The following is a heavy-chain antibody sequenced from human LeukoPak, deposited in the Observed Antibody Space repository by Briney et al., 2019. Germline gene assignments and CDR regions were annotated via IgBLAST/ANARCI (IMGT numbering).Heavy chain of an antibody. CDR2: ISAYNGNT. J-gene: IGHJ4*02. D-gene: IGHD2-2*02. CDR1: GYTFTSYG. Sequence: ASVRVSCKASGYTFTSYGISWVRQAPGQGLEWMGWISAYNGNTNYAQKLQGRVTMTTDTSTSTAYMELRSLRSDDTAVYYCARVGCSSTSCYTDFDYWGQGTLVTVSS. V-gene: IGHV1-18*01. CDR3: ARVGCSSTSCYTDFDY.